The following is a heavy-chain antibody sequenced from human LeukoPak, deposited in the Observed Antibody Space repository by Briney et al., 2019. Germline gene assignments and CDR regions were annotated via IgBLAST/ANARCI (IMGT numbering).Heavy chain of an antibody. J-gene: IGHJ3*02. CDR2: ISWNSGSI. V-gene: IGHV3-9*01. D-gene: IGHD5-24*01. CDR1: GFTFDDYA. CDR3: AEDGMAIISGAFDI. Sequence: GRSLRLSCAASGFTFDDYAMHWVRQAPGKGLEWVSGISWNSGSIGYADSVKGRFTISRDNAKNSLYLQMNSLRAEDTALYYCAEDGMAIISGAFDIWGQGTMVTVSS.